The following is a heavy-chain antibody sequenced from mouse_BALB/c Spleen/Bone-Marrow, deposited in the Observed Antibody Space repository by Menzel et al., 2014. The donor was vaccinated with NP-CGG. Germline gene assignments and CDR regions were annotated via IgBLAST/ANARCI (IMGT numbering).Heavy chain of an antibody. D-gene: IGHD4-1*01. Sequence: EVKVVESGGDLVKPGGSLKLSCAASGFTFSTYGMSWVRQTPGKRLEWVATISSGGGYTYYPDSVKGRFTISRDNANNTLYLQMSSLKSEDTAMYYCTRQRNWDHYAMDYWGQGTSVTVSS. CDR1: GFTFSTYG. CDR2: ISSGGGYT. J-gene: IGHJ4*01. CDR3: TRQRNWDHYAMDY. V-gene: IGHV5-6*01.